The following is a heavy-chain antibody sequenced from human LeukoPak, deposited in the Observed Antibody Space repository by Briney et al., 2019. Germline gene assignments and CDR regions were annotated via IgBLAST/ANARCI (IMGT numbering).Heavy chain of an antibody. D-gene: IGHD3-16*01. J-gene: IGHJ3*02. CDR2: ISYDGNNR. Sequence: GGSLRLSCAASRFTFSSYGMLWVRQAPAKGLEWVAVISYDGNNRYYADSVKGRLTIYRYNSKNTLYLQMNSLRAEDTAVYYCAKVKGEVIGAFDIWGQGTMVTVSS. V-gene: IGHV3-30*18. CDR1: RFTFSSYG. CDR3: AKVKGEVIGAFDI.